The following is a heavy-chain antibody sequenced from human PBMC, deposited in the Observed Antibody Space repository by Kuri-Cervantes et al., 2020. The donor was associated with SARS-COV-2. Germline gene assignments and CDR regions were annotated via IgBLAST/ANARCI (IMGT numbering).Heavy chain of an antibody. CDR2: ISGSGGST. J-gene: IGHJ6*02. CDR3: AKDGLAAAGLHYYYYYGMDV. D-gene: IGHD6-13*01. Sequence: GGSLRLSCAASGFTFSSYWMHWVRQAPGKGLEWVSAISGSGGSTYYADSVKGRFTISRDNSKNTLYLQMNSLRAEDTAVYYCAKDGLAAAGLHYYYYYGMDVWGQGTTVTVSS. CDR1: GFTFSSYW. V-gene: IGHV3-23*01.